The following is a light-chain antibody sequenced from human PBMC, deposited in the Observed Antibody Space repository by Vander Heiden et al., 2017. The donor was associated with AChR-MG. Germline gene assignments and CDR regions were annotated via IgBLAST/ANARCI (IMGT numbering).Light chain of an antibody. V-gene: IGLV2-8*01. Sequence: QSALTQPPSASGSPGQSVTLSCTRTSSDVGGYNYVSWYQQHPGKAPKLMIYEVSKRPSGVPDRFSGSKSGNTASLTVSGLQAEDEADYYCSSYAGSNNLEVFGGGTKLTVL. CDR1: SSDVGGYNY. CDR3: SSYAGSNNLEV. CDR2: EVS. J-gene: IGLJ3*02.